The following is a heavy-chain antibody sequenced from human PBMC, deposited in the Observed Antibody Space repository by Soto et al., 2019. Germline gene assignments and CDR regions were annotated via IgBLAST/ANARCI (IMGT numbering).Heavy chain of an antibody. D-gene: IGHD5-12*01. CDR2: ISYDGTYK. J-gene: IGHJ6*02. V-gene: IGHV3-30*14. Sequence: GGSLRLSCAASGITFNNFAMHWVRQAPGKGLEWVAFISYDGTYKYYADSVRGRFTVYRDNSKSTLFLQMNSLKFEDTAVYVCANEVDVAFSSLQYGMDVWGQGTTVTVSS. CDR3: ANEVDVAFSSLQYGMDV. CDR1: GITFNNFA.